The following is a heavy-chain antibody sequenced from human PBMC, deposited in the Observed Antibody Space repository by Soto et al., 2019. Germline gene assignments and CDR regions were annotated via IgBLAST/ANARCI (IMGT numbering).Heavy chain of an antibody. CDR3: ARDLRVSSAEYFHN. CDR1: GFTFTSYT. J-gene: IGHJ1*01. Sequence: QVQLVESGGGVVQPGRSLRLSCAASGFTFTSYTMHWVRQAPGKGLAWVAVISFDGSNKDHADSVKGRFTISRDNSKNTLYLQMSSLRAEDTAVYYCARDLRVSSAEYFHNWGQGTLVIVSS. D-gene: IGHD3-9*01. V-gene: IGHV3-30-3*01. CDR2: ISFDGSNK.